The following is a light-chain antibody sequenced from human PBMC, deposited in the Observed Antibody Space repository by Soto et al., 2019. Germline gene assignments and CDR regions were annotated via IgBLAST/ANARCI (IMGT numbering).Light chain of an antibody. Sequence: DIQMTQSPSSLSAPVGDRVTITCRATQGVSAYLLWYQQRQGRAPKLLLYAASNLKSGVPSRFSGSGSGTNFTLTITDLQPEDFGTYYCQQSYRTPHTFGQGTKLETK. CDR3: QQSYRTPHT. V-gene: IGKV1-39*01. J-gene: IGKJ2*01. CDR2: AAS. CDR1: QGVSAY.